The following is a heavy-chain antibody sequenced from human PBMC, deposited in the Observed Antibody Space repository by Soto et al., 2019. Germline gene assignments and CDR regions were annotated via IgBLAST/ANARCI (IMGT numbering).Heavy chain of an antibody. J-gene: IGHJ6*02. V-gene: IGHV4-39*01. CDR2: IYYSGST. Sequence: SETLSLTCTVSGGSISSSSYYWGWIRQPPGKGLEWIGSIYYSGSTYYNPSLKSRVTISVDTSKNQFSLKLSSVTAADTAVYYCARRGKVITTNYGMDVWGQGTTVTV. D-gene: IGHD4-4*01. CDR3: ARRGKVITTNYGMDV. CDR1: GGSISSSSYY.